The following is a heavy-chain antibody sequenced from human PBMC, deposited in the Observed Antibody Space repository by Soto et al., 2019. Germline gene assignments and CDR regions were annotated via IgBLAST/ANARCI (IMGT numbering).Heavy chain of an antibody. Sequence: PSETLSLTCTVSGGSISSGDSYWSWIRQPPGKGLEWIGYIYYSGSTYYNPSLKSRVTISVDTSKNQFSLKLSSVTAADTAVYYCARGPRYYYDSSGYYYSPGYYGMDVWGQGTTVT. J-gene: IGHJ6*02. CDR3: ARGPRYYYDSSGYYYSPGYYGMDV. D-gene: IGHD3-22*01. CDR2: IYYSGST. CDR1: GGSISSGDSY. V-gene: IGHV4-30-4*01.